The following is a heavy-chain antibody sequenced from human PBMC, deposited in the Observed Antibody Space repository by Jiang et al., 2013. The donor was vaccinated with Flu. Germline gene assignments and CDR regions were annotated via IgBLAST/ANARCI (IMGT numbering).Heavy chain of an antibody. D-gene: IGHD6-19*01. CDR1: GYSFNTFW. J-gene: IGHJ4*02. CDR3: ARSLRGGWSDYFDY. V-gene: IGHV5-51*01. Sequence: GAEVKKPGESLKISCKVSGYSFNTFWIGWVRQMPGKGLEWMGMIYPGDSDARYSPSFQGQVTISADKSISTAYLQWSSLKASDTAMYYCARSLRGGWSDYFDYWGQGTLVTVSS. CDR2: IYPGDSDA.